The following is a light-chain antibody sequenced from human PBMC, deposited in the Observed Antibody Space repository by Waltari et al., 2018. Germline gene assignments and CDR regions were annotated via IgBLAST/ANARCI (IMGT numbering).Light chain of an antibody. J-gene: IGKJ4*01. CDR3: QQYYSNPLT. Sequence: DIVMTQSPESLAVSLGERATINCKSSQSVLFSSNNKNYLAWYQQKPGQPPQLLIYWASTRESGVPDRFSGSGSGTDFTLTISSLQAEDVAIYYCQQYYSNPLTFGGGTKVEIK. CDR2: WAS. CDR1: QSVLFSSNNKNY. V-gene: IGKV4-1*01.